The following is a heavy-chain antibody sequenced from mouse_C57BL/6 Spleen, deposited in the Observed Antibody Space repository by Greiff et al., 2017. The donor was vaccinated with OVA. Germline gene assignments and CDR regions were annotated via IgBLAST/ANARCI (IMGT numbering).Heavy chain of an antibody. D-gene: IGHD2-4*01. CDR1: GYTFTDYE. CDR3: TRALYYDYDWFAY. Sequence: VQLQQSGAELVRPGASVTLSCKASGYTFTDYEMHWVKQTPVHGLEWIGAIDPETGGTAYNQKFKGKAILTADKSSSTAYMELSSLTSEDSAVYYCTRALYYDYDWFAYWGQGTLVTVSA. V-gene: IGHV1-15*01. J-gene: IGHJ3*01. CDR2: IDPETGGT.